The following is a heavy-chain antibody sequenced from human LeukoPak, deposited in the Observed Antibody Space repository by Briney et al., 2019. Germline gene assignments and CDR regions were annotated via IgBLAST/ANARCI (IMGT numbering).Heavy chain of an antibody. Sequence: SVKVSCKASGYTFTSYGISWVRQAPGQGLEWMGWISAYNGNTNYAQKLQGRVTMTTDTSTSTAYMELRSLRSDDTAVYYCARDHGMSGLIYYYYGMDVWGQGTTVTVSS. D-gene: IGHD1-14*01. CDR3: ARDHGMSGLIYYYYGMDV. J-gene: IGHJ6*02. V-gene: IGHV1-18*01. CDR1: GYTFTSYG. CDR2: ISAYNGNT.